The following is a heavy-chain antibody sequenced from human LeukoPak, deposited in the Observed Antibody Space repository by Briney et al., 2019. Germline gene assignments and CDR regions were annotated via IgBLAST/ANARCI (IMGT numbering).Heavy chain of an antibody. CDR2: IYYSGST. J-gene: IGHJ4*02. Sequence: SETLSLTCTVSGGSISSYYWCWIRQPPGKGLEWIGYIYYSGSTNYNPSLKSRVTISVDTSKNQFSLKLSSVTAADTAVYYCARESTVDEYFDYWGQGTLVTVSS. CDR3: ARESTVDEYFDY. V-gene: IGHV4-59*01. CDR1: GGSISSYY. D-gene: IGHD4-23*01.